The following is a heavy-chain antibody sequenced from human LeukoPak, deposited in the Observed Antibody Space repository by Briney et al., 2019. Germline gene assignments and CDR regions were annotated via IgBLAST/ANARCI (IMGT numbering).Heavy chain of an antibody. Sequence: PSETLSLTCTVSGGSISSSSYYWGWIRQPPGKGLEWIGSIYYSGSTYYNPSLKSRVTISVDTSKNQFSLKLSSVTAADTAVYYCARHMPKNYYGSSGYYYFDYWGQGTLVTVSS. J-gene: IGHJ4*02. V-gene: IGHV4-39*01. CDR1: GGSISSSSYY. CDR3: ARHMPKNYYGSSGYYYFDY. CDR2: IYYSGST. D-gene: IGHD3-22*01.